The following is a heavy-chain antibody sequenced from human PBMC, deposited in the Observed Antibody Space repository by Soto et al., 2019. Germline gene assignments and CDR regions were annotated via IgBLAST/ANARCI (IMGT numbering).Heavy chain of an antibody. D-gene: IGHD3-10*01. V-gene: IGHV3-33*01. CDR3: AREVNYNRGGNYFGY. CDR2: IWSDGSNQ. CDR1: GFTFSSYG. Sequence: QVRLVESGGGVVQPGTSLRLSCVGSGFTFSSYGMHWVRQAPGKGLEWVAVIWSDGSNQYYGDSVKGRFTISRDNSKNTLYLQMDSLRVEDTAVYYCAREVNYNRGGNYFGYWGQGTLVTVSS. J-gene: IGHJ4*02.